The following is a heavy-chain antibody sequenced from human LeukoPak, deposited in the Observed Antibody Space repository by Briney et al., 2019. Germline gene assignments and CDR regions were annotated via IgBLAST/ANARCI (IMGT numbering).Heavy chain of an antibody. CDR1: GGSISSGSYY. D-gene: IGHD5-12*01. J-gene: IGHJ4*02. CDR3: AGVATYPQSRLGGGVDY. Sequence: SETLSLTCTVSGGSISSGSYYWSWIRQPAGKGLEWIGRIYTSGSTNYNPSLKSRVTISVDTSKNQFSLKLSSVTAADTAVYYCAGVATYPQSRLGGGVDYWGQGTLVTVSS. CDR2: IYTSGST. V-gene: IGHV4-61*02.